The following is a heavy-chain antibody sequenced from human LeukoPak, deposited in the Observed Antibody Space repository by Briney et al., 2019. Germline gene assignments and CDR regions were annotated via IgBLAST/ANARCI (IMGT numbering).Heavy chain of an antibody. V-gene: IGHV3-7*01. CDR2: VKQDGSER. D-gene: IGHD3-22*01. CDR1: GGSFSGYY. J-gene: IGHJ4*02. CDR3: ARDWGAYYHFFDY. Sequence: ETLSLTCAVYGGSFSGYYWSWIRQPPGKGLEWVGNVKQDGSERNYVDSVKGRFTISRDSAKKSLYLQMNSLRAEDTAVYYCARDWGAYYHFFDYWGQGTLVTVSS.